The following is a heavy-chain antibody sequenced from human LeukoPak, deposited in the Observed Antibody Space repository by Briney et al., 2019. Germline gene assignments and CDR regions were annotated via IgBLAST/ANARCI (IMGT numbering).Heavy chain of an antibody. D-gene: IGHD4-17*01. V-gene: IGHV1-18*01. CDR1: GYTFTSYG. Sequence: GASVKVSCKASGYTFTSYGISWVRQAPGQGLEWMGWISAYNGNTNYAQKLQGRVTMTTDTSTSTAYMELRSLRSDDTAVYYCARAPVESPGIDYGDYPFDYWGQGTLVTVSS. CDR2: ISAYNGNT. CDR3: ARAPVESPGIDYGDYPFDY. J-gene: IGHJ4*02.